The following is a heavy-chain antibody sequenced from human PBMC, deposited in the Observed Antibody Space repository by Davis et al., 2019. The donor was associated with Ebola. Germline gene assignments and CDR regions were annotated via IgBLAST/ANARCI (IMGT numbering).Heavy chain of an antibody. J-gene: IGHJ5*02. Sequence: AASVKVSCKASGYTFTNYGISWVRQAPGQGLEWMGCISTYNGNTNYAQKVQGRVTMTRDTSTSTAYMELRSLRSSDTAVYYCATDRGWFGERGWWFDLWGQGTLVSVSS. CDR1: GYTFTNYG. D-gene: IGHD3-10*01. CDR3: ATDRGWFGERGWWFDL. V-gene: IGHV1-18*01. CDR2: ISTYNGNT.